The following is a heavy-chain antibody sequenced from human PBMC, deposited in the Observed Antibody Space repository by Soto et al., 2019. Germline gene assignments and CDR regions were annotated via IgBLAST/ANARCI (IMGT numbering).Heavy chain of an antibody. Sequence: SETLSLTCTVSGACVSDYYWGWIRQRPGKGLEWIGYLYSGGSTSYNPSLKSRVTISVHRSKNQFSLMLSSVTAADTAAYYCARHFTIATGGLDAFDLWGERTMVTVSS. J-gene: IGHJ3*01. CDR2: LYSGGST. D-gene: IGHD6-13*01. CDR1: GACVSDYY. CDR3: ARHFTIATGGLDAFDL. V-gene: IGHV4-59*08.